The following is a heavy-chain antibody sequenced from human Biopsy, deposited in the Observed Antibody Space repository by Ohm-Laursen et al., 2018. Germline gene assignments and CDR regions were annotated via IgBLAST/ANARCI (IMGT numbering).Heavy chain of an antibody. D-gene: IGHD6-19*01. CDR2: ISPKSGDT. V-gene: IGHV1-2*02. J-gene: IGHJ4*02. CDR1: GFSFTGYY. CDR3: ALQSVAQMKNFDY. Sequence: VSSVKVSCKASGFSFTGYYIHWVRQAPGQGLEWMGWISPKSGDTNYAHKFQGNITMTRDTSMSTAYMEMSRLRCDDTVVYYCALQSVAQMKNFDYWGQGTLVTVSS.